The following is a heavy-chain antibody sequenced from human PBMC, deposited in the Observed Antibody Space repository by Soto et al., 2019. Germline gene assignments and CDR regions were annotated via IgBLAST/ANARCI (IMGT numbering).Heavy chain of an antibody. CDR1: GGSISTEDFF. Sequence: SSETLSLTXTVSGGSISTEDFFWTWIRQPPGKGLEWVGNIYFSGRTFYNPSLRGRISISMDTSTNQFSLKLTSVTAADTAVYFCARYSGLQYHEHWNNWLDPWGQGTLVTVSS. V-gene: IGHV4-30-4*01. CDR3: ARYSGLQYHEHWNNWLDP. CDR2: IYFSGRT. D-gene: IGHD4-4*01. J-gene: IGHJ5*02.